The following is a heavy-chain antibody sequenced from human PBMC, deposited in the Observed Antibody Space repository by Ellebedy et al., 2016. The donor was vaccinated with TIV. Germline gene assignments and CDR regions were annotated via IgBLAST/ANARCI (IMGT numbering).Heavy chain of an antibody. V-gene: IGHV6-1*01. J-gene: IGHJ6*02. CDR1: GDSVSTDIG. Sequence: SQTLSLTCVISGDSVSTDIGWNWIRQSPSRGLEWLGRTYYRSKWNNDYAVSLKSRITIKPDTSKNLFSLQLNSVTPEDTAGYYCARGWFGSGMGVWGQGTTVTVSS. D-gene: IGHD3-10*01. CDR2: TYYRSKWNN. CDR3: ARGWFGSGMGV.